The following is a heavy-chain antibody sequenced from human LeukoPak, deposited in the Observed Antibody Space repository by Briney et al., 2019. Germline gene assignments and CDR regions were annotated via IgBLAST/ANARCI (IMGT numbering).Heavy chain of an antibody. CDR2: ISWNSGSI. J-gene: IGHJ4*02. D-gene: IGHD6-13*01. Sequence: GGSLRLSCAASGFTFDDYAMHWVRQAPGKGLEWVSGISWNSGSIGYADSVKGRFTISRDNAKNSLYLQMNSLRAEDMALYCCAKVAQDSSSWYGEAYYFDYWGKGTLVTVSS. CDR1: GFTFDDYA. CDR3: AKVAQDSSSWYGEAYYFDY. V-gene: IGHV3-9*03.